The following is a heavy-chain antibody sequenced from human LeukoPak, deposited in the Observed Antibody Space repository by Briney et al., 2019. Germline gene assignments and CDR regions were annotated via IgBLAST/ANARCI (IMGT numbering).Heavy chain of an antibody. CDR3: AKDLAGGSYPYYSDY. Sequence: GGSLRLSCAASGFTFSSYAMSWVRQAPGKGLEWVSAISGSGGSTYYADSVKGRFTISRDNSKNTLYLQMNSLRAEDTAVYYCAKDLAGGSYPYYSDYWGQGTLVTVSS. CDR1: GFTFSSYA. J-gene: IGHJ4*02. V-gene: IGHV3-23*01. CDR2: ISGSGGST. D-gene: IGHD1-26*01.